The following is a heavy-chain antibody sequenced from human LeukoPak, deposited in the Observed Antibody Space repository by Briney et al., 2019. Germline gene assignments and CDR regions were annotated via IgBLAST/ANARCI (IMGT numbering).Heavy chain of an antibody. D-gene: IGHD6-19*01. Sequence: SDTLSLTCTVSGGSISSYYWSWIRQPPGEGLEWIGPIYYNGNTDYNPSLKSRVTISVDTSNNQFSLKLSSVTAADTAVYYCARHGTQWLRYPNFDYWGQGTLVTVSS. J-gene: IGHJ4*02. CDR2: IYYNGNT. CDR3: ARHGTQWLRYPNFDY. V-gene: IGHV4-59*08. CDR1: GGSISSYY.